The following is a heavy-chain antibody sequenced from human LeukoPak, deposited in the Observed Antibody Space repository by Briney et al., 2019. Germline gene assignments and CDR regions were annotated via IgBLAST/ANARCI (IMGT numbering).Heavy chain of an antibody. CDR3: ARDLPYSSSWYGDFQH. CDR1: GGSISSSSYY. V-gene: IGHV4-39*07. Sequence: PSETLSLTCTVSGGSISSSSYYWGWIRQPPGKGLEWIGSIYYSGSTYYNPSLKSRVTISVDTSKNQFSLKLSSVTAADTAVYYCARDLPYSSSWYGDFQHWGQGTLVTVSS. J-gene: IGHJ1*01. D-gene: IGHD6-13*01. CDR2: IYYSGST.